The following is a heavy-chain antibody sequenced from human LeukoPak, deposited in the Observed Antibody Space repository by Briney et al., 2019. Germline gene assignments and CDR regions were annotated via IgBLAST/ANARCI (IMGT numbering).Heavy chain of an antibody. Sequence: QTGGSLRLSCAASGFTFSSYAMSWVRQAPGKGLEWVSCISGNGGSTYSPDSVKGRFTISRDNSKNTLYLQMDSLRAEDTAVYFCAKEQGFTHGSPEDYWGQGTLVTVSA. CDR1: GFTFSSYA. CDR3: AKEQGFTHGSPEDY. CDR2: ISGNGGST. J-gene: IGHJ4*02. D-gene: IGHD5-18*01. V-gene: IGHV3-23*01.